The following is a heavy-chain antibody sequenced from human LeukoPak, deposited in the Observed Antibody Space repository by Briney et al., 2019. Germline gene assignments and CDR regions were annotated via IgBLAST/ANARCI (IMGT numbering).Heavy chain of an antibody. D-gene: IGHD2-15*01. J-gene: IGHJ4*02. V-gene: IGHV4-34*01. CDR3: ARDAMYCSGGSCYYY. CDR1: GGSFSGYY. Sequence: SETLSLTCAVYGGSFSGYYWSWIRQPPGKGLEWIGEINHSGSTNYNPSLKSRVTISVDTSKNQFSLKLSSVTAADTAMYYCARDAMYCSGGSCYYYWGQGTLVTVSS. CDR2: INHSGST.